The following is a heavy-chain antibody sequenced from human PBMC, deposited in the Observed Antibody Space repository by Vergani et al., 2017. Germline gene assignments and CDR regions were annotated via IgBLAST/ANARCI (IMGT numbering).Heavy chain of an antibody. J-gene: IGHJ6*02. D-gene: IGHD2-21*01. CDR2: IQSTFDRGTT. Sequence: EVQLVESGGGIVKPGGSLRLSCVASGFSFRNAWMNWVRRTPGKGLEWVGRIQSTFDRGTTDYAAAVKGRFTISRDDSKNTLFLQMNGLKTEDIGVYYCTTDPRYCGDGSCYWLRDHHYYGRDVWGQGTTVTVSS. CDR1: GFSFRNAW. CDR3: TTDPRYCGDGSCYWLRDHHYYGRDV. V-gene: IGHV3-15*07.